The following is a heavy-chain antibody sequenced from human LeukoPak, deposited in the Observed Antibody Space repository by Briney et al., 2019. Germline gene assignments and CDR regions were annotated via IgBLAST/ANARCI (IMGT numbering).Heavy chain of an antibody. Sequence: SETLSLTCTVSGGSISGSRYYWSWIRQPPGKGLEWIGYIYYSGSTNYNPSLKSRVTISVDTSKNQFSLKLSSVTAADTAVYYCASGSYTHYYFDYWGQGTLVIVSS. D-gene: IGHD1-26*01. CDR1: GGSISGSRYY. CDR3: ASGSYTHYYFDY. J-gene: IGHJ4*02. V-gene: IGHV4-61*01. CDR2: IYYSGST.